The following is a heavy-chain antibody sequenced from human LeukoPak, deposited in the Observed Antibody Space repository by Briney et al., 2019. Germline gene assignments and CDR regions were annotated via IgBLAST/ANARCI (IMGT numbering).Heavy chain of an antibody. J-gene: IGHJ4*02. CDR2: INPNSGGT. CDR1: GYTFTGYY. CDR3: ARDRLSPPGRYTYGYGALDY. V-gene: IGHV1-2*02. Sequence: ASVKVSCKASGYTFTGYYMHWVRQAPGQGLEWMGWINPNSGGTNYAQKFQGRVTMTRGTSISTAYMELTGLRSGDTAVYYCARDRLSPPGRYTYGYGALDYWGQGTLVTVSS. D-gene: IGHD5-18*01.